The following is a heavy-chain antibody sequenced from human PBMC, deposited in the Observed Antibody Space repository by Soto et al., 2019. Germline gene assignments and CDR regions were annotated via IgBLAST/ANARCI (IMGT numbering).Heavy chain of an antibody. V-gene: IGHV1-8*01. CDR3: EVTTGS. Sequence: ASVKVSCKTSGYTFTDYDINWVRQAPGQGLEYMGWVSPENSNAGYAQQFRGRVSMTTNTIISTAYLELTDLRYEDTAVYYCEVTTGSWGQGTMVTVSS. CDR1: GYTFTDYD. D-gene: IGHD2-21*02. J-gene: IGHJ4*02. CDR2: VSPENSNA.